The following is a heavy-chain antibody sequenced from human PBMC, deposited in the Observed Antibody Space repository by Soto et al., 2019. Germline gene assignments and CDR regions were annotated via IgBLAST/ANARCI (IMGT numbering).Heavy chain of an antibody. Sequence: HSQTLSLTCAISGDSVSSNRAAWNWIRQSPSRGLGWLGRTYYRSKWYNDYAVSVKSRITINPDKSKNQFSLQLNSVTTEDTAVYYCARGAYVKEWLRLFYYYYGMDVWGQGTTVTVSS. CDR3: ARGAYVKEWLRLFYYYYGMDV. J-gene: IGHJ6*02. CDR2: TYYRSKWYN. V-gene: IGHV6-1*01. CDR1: GDSVSSNRAA. D-gene: IGHD5-12*01.